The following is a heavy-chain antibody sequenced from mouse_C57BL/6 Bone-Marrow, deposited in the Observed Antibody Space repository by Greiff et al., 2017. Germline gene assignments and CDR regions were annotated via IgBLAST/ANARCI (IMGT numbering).Heavy chain of an antibody. CDR1: GYTFTSYG. V-gene: IGHV1-58*01. D-gene: IGHD2-4*01. CDR2: IYIGNGYT. Sequence: VQLQQSGAELVRPGSSVKMSCKTSGYTFTSYGINWVKQRPGPGLEWIGYIYIGNGYTESNEKFKGKATLTSDTSSSTAYMQLSSLTSEDSAIYFCARSITTGYYYAMDYWGQGTSVTVSS. J-gene: IGHJ4*01. CDR3: ARSITTGYYYAMDY.